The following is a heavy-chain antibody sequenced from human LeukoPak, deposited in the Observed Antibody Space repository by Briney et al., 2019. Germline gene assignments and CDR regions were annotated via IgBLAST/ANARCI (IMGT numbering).Heavy chain of an antibody. J-gene: IGHJ4*02. CDR1: GGSTSSYY. D-gene: IGHD3-22*01. V-gene: IGHV4-59*01. CDR2: IYYSGST. Sequence: SETLSLTCTVSGGSTSSYYWSWIRQPPGKGLEWIGYIYYSGSTNYNPSLKSRVTISVDTSKNQFSLKLSSVTAADTAVYYCARGRLAYYYDSSGYPLFDYWGQGTLVTVSS. CDR3: ARGRLAYYYDSSGYPLFDY.